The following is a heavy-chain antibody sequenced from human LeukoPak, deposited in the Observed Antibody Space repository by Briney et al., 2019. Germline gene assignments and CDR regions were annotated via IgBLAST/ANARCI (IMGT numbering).Heavy chain of an antibody. D-gene: IGHD3-16*01. CDR2: LTSGGAST. V-gene: IGHV3-11*01. CDR3: TRQRRGTYYAFDS. J-gene: IGHJ4*02. Sequence: GGSLRLSCDASGFSISDYYMSWIRQSPGKGLEWISYLTSGGASTNYADSVKGRFTISRDKAKNSVALQLNSLRAEDTAVYYCTRQRRGTYYAFDSWGQGTLVTVSS. CDR1: GFSISDYY.